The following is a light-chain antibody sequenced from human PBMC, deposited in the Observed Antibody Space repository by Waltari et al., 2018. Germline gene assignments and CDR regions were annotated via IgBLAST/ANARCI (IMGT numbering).Light chain of an antibody. Sequence: YQQHPGKAPQLMIYDVNKRPSGVSHRFSASKSGNTASLTIFGLQAEDEADYYCISYTSTTTYVVVGGGTKLTVL. J-gene: IGLJ2*01. CDR3: ISYTSTTTYVV. CDR2: DVN. V-gene: IGLV2-14*03.